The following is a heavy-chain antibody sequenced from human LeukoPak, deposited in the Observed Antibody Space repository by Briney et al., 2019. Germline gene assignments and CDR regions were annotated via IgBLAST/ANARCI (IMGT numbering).Heavy chain of an antibody. CDR3: AREREVEQFDY. CDR2: IYYSGST. J-gene: IGHJ4*02. Sequence: SETLSLTCTVSGGSISRYYWSWIRQPPGKGLEWIGYIYYSGSTNYNPSLKSRVTISVDTSKNQFSLKLSSVTAADTAVYYCAREREVEQFDYWGQGTLVTVSS. CDR1: GGSISRYY. V-gene: IGHV4-59*01. D-gene: IGHD1/OR15-1a*01.